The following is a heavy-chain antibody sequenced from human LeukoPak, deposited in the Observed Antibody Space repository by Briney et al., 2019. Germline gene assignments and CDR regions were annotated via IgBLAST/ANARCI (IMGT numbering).Heavy chain of an antibody. Sequence: PSETLSLTCAVYGGSFSGYYWSWIRQPPGKGLEWIGYIYYSGSTSYNPSLKSRVTISVDTSKNQFSLKLGSVTAADTAVYYCARHMLGASPMADYWGQGTLVNVSS. J-gene: IGHJ4*02. CDR1: GGSFSGYY. V-gene: IGHV4-59*08. CDR2: IYYSGST. CDR3: ARHMLGASPMADY. D-gene: IGHD3-10*02.